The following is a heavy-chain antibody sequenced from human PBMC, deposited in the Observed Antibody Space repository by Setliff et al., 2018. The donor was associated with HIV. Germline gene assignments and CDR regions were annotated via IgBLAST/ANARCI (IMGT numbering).Heavy chain of an antibody. V-gene: IGHV4-34*01. CDR2: VNRGST. CDR3: ARVARERGPTSSC. CDR1: GGSFSDYY. J-gene: IGHJ4*02. D-gene: IGHD6-6*01. Sequence: PSETLSLTCAVYGGSFSDYYWSLSRQPPGMGLEWMGEVNRGSTNYNPSLKSRVTISVDTSKNQFSLKLRSVTAADTAVYYCARVARERGPTSSCWGQGTLVTVSS.